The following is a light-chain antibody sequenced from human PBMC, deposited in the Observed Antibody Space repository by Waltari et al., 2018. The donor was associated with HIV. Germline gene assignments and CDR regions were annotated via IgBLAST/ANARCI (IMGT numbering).Light chain of an antibody. Sequence: DIQMTQSPSTLSASAGDRVTITCRASPSIGSWLAWYQQKPGKAPTLLISEASTLQTGVPSRFSGSGSGTEFTLTISSLHPDDFATYYCQEYNTYSETFGQGTKVEIK. CDR1: PSIGSW. V-gene: IGKV1-5*03. CDR3: QEYNTYSET. CDR2: EAS. J-gene: IGKJ1*01.